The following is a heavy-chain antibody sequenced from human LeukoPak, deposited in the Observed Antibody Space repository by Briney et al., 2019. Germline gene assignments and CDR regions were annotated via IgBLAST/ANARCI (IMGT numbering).Heavy chain of an antibody. CDR1: GGSISTYY. CDR2: IYHSGST. V-gene: IGHV4-59*01. D-gene: IGHD6-19*01. CDR3: ARAPSSGWYVTSYYFDY. J-gene: IGHJ4*02. Sequence: SETLSLTCTLSGGSISTYYWSWIRQPPGKGLEWIGYIYHSGSTNYNPSLKSRVTISVDTSKNQFSLKLSSVTAADTAVYYCARAPSSGWYVTSYYFDYWGQGTLVTVSS.